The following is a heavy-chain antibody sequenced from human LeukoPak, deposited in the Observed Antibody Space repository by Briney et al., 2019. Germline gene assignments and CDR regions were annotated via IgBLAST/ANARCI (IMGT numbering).Heavy chain of an antibody. Sequence: SETLSLTCTVSGGSISSGDYYWSWIRQPPGKGLEWIGYIYYSGSTYYNPFLKSRVTISVDTSKNQFSLKLSSVTAADTAVYYCASLGRAAESGCGWGQGTLVTVSS. CDR1: GGSISSGDYY. D-gene: IGHD3-10*01. V-gene: IGHV4-30-4*01. CDR2: IYYSGST. CDR3: ASLGRAAESGCG. J-gene: IGHJ4*02.